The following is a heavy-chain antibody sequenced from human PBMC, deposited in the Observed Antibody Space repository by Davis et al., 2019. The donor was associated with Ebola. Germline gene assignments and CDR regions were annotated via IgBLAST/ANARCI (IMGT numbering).Heavy chain of an antibody. Sequence: GESLKISCAASGFTFSSYGMHWVRQAPGKGLEWVAVIWYDGSNKYYADSVKGRFTISRDNSKNTLYLQMNSLRAEDTAVYYCARAPYYYDSSGYYHDAFDIWGQGTMVTVSS. J-gene: IGHJ3*02. CDR2: IWYDGSNK. CDR3: ARAPYYYDSSGYYHDAFDI. V-gene: IGHV3-33*01. D-gene: IGHD3-22*01. CDR1: GFTFSSYG.